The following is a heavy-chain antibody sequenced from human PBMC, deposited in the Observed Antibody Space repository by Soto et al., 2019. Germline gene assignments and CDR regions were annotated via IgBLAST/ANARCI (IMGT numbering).Heavy chain of an antibody. J-gene: IGHJ4*02. CDR1: GYTFTGYY. CDR3: ARGWVDTAIWFDY. V-gene: IGHV1-2*04. Sequence: ASVKVSCKASGYTFTGYYMHWVRQAPGQGLEWMGWINPNSGGTNYAQKFQGWVTMTRDTSISTAYMELSRLRSDDTAVYYCARGWVDTAIWFDYWGQGTLDTVSS. D-gene: IGHD5-18*01. CDR2: INPNSGGT.